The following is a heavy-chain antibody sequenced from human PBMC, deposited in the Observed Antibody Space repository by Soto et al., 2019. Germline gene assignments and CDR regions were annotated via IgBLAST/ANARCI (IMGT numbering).Heavy chain of an antibody. CDR1: GYTFTAFY. CDR2: IDPNTGGT. CDR3: ARDGGRHSGGIDY. D-gene: IGHD1-26*01. Sequence: ASVKVSCKASGYTFTAFYIHWVRQAPGQGLEWVAWIDPNTGGTSSAQRFQGRVAVTRDTSISTACMELSRLTFDDTAVYYCARDGGRHSGGIDYWGQGTLVTVS. J-gene: IGHJ4*02. V-gene: IGHV1-2*02.